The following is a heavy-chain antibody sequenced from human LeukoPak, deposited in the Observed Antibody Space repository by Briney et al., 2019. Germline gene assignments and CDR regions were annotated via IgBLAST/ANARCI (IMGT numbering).Heavy chain of an antibody. CDR2: INPSGGST. J-gene: IGHJ4*02. Sequence: ASVKVSCKASGYTFIRYSMHWVRQAPGQRLEWMGGINPSGGSTSYAQKFQGRLTMTRDTSTSTVYMELSSLRSEDTAVYYCARDRGEGYYFDYWGQGTLVTVSS. D-gene: IGHD3-10*01. CDR1: GYTFIRYS. CDR3: ARDRGEGYYFDY. V-gene: IGHV1-46*01.